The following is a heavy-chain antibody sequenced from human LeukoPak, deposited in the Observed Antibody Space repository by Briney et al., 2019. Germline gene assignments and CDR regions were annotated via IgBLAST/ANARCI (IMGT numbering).Heavy chain of an antibody. CDR2: IWYDGSNK. V-gene: IGHV3-33*03. Sequence: GGSLRLSCAASGFTLSSYGMHCVRPAPGKGREWVAFIWYDGSNKYYADSVKGRFTISRDNAKNSLYLQMNSLRAEDTAVYYCARLIFSYSHYFDYWGQGTLVTVSS. D-gene: IGHD3-16*01. J-gene: IGHJ4*02. CDR1: GFTLSSYG. CDR3: ARLIFSYSHYFDY.